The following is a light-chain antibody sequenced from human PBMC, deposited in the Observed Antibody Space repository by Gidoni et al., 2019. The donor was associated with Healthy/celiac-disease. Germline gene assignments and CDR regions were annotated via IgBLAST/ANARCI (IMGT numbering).Light chain of an antibody. Sequence: QSALTQPPSVSGSPGQSVTISCTGTSSDVGSYNRVSGYQQPPGTAPKLMIYEVSNRPSGVPDGFSGSKYGNTASLTISGLQAEDEADYYCSLYTSSSTYVFGTGTKVTVL. V-gene: IGLV2-18*01. CDR3: SLYTSSSTYV. CDR1: SSDVGSYNR. CDR2: EVS. J-gene: IGLJ1*01.